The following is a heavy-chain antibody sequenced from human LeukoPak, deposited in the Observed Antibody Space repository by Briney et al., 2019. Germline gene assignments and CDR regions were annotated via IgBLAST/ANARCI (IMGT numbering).Heavy chain of an antibody. CDR1: GYTLTELS. CDR3: ATSGVMYSSSAASNYYYYYGMDV. D-gene: IGHD6-6*01. CDR2: FDPEDGET. Sequence: GASVNVSFKVSGYTLTELSMHWVRQAPGKGLEWMGGFDPEDGETIYAQKFQGRVTMTEDTSTDTAYMELSSLRSEDTAVYYCATSGVMYSSSAASNYYYYYGMDVWGQGTTVTVSS. J-gene: IGHJ6*02. V-gene: IGHV1-24*01.